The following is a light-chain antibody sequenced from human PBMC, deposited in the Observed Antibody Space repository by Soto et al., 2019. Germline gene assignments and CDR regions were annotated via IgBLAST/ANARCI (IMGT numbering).Light chain of an antibody. CDR3: AAWDDSLNGVV. V-gene: IGLV1-44*01. Sequence: QSVLTQPPSASGTPGQRVTISCSGSSSNIGSNSVNWYQQLPGTAPKLLMYSSNQRPSGVPDRFSGSKSGTSASLAISGLQSEDEDDYYCAAWDDSLNGVVFGGGTQLTVL. CDR1: SSNIGSNS. CDR2: SSN. J-gene: IGLJ2*01.